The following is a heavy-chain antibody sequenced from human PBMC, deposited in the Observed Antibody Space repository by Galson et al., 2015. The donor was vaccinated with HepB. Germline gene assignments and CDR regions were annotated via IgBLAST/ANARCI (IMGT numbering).Heavy chain of an antibody. D-gene: IGHD2-2*01. Sequence: LSLTCTVSGYSISSGYYWGWIRQPPGKGLEWIGSIYHSGSTYYNPSLKSRVTISVDTSKNQFSLKLSSVTAADTAVYYCARDCVRSSTSCYEVAPWGQGTLVTVSS. CDR3: ARDCVRSSTSCYEVAP. CDR2: IYHSGST. J-gene: IGHJ5*02. V-gene: IGHV4-38-2*02. CDR1: GYSISSGYY.